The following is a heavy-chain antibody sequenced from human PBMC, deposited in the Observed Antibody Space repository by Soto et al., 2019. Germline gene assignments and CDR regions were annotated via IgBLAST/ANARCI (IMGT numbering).Heavy chain of an antibody. Sequence: QVQLVESGGGVVQPGRSLRLSCAASGFSFSISPMHWVRQAPGKGPECVALISYDGTNKFYADSVKGRFTISRDNSKSTLYWQVDSLRPEDAAVYYCAMDPKTSGGQHWAFNYFDSWGQGSLVTVSS. CDR2: ISYDGTNK. D-gene: IGHD7-27*01. V-gene: IGHV3-30-3*01. CDR1: GFSFSISP. J-gene: IGHJ4*02. CDR3: AMDPKTSGGQHWAFNYFDS.